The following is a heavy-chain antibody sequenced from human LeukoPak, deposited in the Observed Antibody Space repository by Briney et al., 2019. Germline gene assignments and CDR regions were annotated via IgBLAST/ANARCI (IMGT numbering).Heavy chain of an antibody. D-gene: IGHD1-26*01. CDR1: GFTFSTYW. J-gene: IGHJ4*02. CDR3: SRSLLGNSDDY. Sequence: PGRSLRLSCAASGFTFSTYWMHWVRQAPGKGLVWVSRLNPDGSAPTYADSVKGRFTISRDNARNTLYLQMNSLRAEDSAVYYYSRSLLGNSDDYWGQGTLVTVSS. CDR2: LNPDGSAP. V-gene: IGHV3-74*01.